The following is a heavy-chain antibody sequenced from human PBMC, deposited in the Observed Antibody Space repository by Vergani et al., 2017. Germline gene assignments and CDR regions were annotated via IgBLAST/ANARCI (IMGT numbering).Heavy chain of an antibody. CDR2: IHSSGTT. V-gene: IGHV4-61*02. J-gene: IGHJ5*02. D-gene: IGHD1-26*01. CDR3: ARESWTWELRGVYWFDT. Sequence: QVQLHESGPGLVKPSQTLSLTCTVSGGSITSGSFYWSWIRQPAGKGLEWIGRIHSSGTTNYNPSLKSRVTLSVDTSKNQLSLRMTSVTAADTDVYYCARESWTWELRGVYWFDTWGQGTLVSVSS. CDR1: GGSITSGSFY.